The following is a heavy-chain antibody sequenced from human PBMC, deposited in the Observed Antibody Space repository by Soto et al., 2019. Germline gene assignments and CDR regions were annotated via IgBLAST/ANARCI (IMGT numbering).Heavy chain of an antibody. V-gene: IGHV3-30*03. J-gene: IGHJ4*02. CDR1: GFTFSSHA. Sequence: PGGSLRLSCAASGFTFSSHAMHWVRQAPGKGLEWVAVMSYDGSNKYYADSVKGRFTISRDNSKNTLYLQMNSLRAEDTAVYYCTRGDGSRGHYWGQGTQVTVSS. CDR2: MSYDGSNK. CDR3: TRGDGSRGHY. D-gene: IGHD1-26*01.